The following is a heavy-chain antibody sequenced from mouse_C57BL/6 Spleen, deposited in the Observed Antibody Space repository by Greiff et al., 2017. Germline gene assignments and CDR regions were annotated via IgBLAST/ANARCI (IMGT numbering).Heavy chain of an antibody. CDR1: GYSFTGYY. CDR2: INPSTGGT. Sequence: VQLQQSGPELVKPGASVKISCKASGYSFTGYYKNWVKQSPEKSLEWIGEINPSTGGTTYNQKFKAKATLTVDKSSSTAYMQLKSLTSEDSAVYYCARNYYGSSLEYFDYWGQGTTLTVSS. CDR3: ARNYYGSSLEYFDY. D-gene: IGHD1-1*01. J-gene: IGHJ2*01. V-gene: IGHV1-42*01.